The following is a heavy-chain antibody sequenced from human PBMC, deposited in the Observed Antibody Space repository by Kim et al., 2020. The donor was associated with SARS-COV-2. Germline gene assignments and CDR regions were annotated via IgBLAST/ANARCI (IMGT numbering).Heavy chain of an antibody. CDR3: ARGRSGSDEPYYFDY. CDR2: IYYSGST. D-gene: IGHD1-26*01. J-gene: IGHJ4*02. V-gene: IGHV4-61*01. Sequence: SETLSLTCTVSGGSVSSGSYYWSWIRQPPGKGLEWIGYIYYSGSTNYNPSLKSRVTISVDTSKNQFSLKLSSVTAADTAVYYCARGRSGSDEPYYFDYWGQGTLVTVSS. CDR1: GGSVSSGSYY.